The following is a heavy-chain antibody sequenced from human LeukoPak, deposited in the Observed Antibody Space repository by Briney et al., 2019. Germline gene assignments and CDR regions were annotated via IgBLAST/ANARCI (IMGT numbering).Heavy chain of an antibody. CDR2: INHSGST. V-gene: IGHV4-34*01. CDR1: GGSFSGYY. D-gene: IGHD2-15*01. Sequence: PSETLSLTCAVYGGSFSGYYWSWIRQPPGKGLEWIGEINHSGSTNYNPSLKSRVTISVDTSKNQFSLKLSSVTAADTAVYYCASSCSGGSCSTPTRLDYWGQGTLVTVSS. CDR3: ASSCSGGSCSTPTRLDY. J-gene: IGHJ4*02.